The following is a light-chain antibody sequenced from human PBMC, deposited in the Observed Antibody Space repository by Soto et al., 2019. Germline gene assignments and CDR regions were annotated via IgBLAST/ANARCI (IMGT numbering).Light chain of an antibody. CDR2: DTS. Sequence: QAVVTQEPSLTVSPGGTVTLTCGSSTGAVTSGHYPYWFQQKPGQAPRTLIYDTSNKHSWTPARFSGSLLGGKAALTLSGAQPVVEAEYYCLLSYSGARVFGTGTKVPVL. CDR3: LLSYSGARV. V-gene: IGLV7-46*01. CDR1: TGAVTSGHY. J-gene: IGLJ1*01.